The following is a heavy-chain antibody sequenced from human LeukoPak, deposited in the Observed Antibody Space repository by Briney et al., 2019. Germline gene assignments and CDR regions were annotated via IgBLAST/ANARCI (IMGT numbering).Heavy chain of an antibody. D-gene: IGHD2-15*01. J-gene: IGHJ5*02. CDR3: ARDWGYCSGGSCHRGGKNWFDP. V-gene: IGHV1-2*02. CDR2: INPNSGGT. Sequence: GASVKVSRKASGYTFTGYYMHWVRQAPGQGLEWMGWINPNSGGTNYAQKFQGRVTMTRDTSISTAYMELSRLRSDDTAVYYCARDWGYCSGGSCHRGGKNWFDPWGQGTLVTVSS. CDR1: GYTFTGYY.